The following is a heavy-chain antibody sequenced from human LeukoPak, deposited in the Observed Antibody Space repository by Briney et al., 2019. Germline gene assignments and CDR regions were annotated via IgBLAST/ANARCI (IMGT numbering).Heavy chain of an antibody. J-gene: IGHJ4*02. V-gene: IGHV3-23*01. CDR1: GFTFSSYA. Sequence: PGGSLRLSCAASGFTFSSYAMSWVRQAPGKGLGWVSAISGSGGSTYYADSVKGRFTISRDNSKNTLYLQMNSLRAEDTAVYYCAKDLRSGSYIPSDYWGQGTLVTVSS. CDR2: ISGSGGST. D-gene: IGHD3-10*01. CDR3: AKDLRSGSYIPSDY.